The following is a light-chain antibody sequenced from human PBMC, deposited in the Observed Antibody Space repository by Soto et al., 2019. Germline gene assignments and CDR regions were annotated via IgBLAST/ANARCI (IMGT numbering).Light chain of an antibody. CDR3: SSYTRTTTFVV. CDR2: QVY. V-gene: IGLV2-14*01. CDR1: SSDVGGYNY. Sequence: QSALTQPASVSGSLGQSITISCTGTSSDVGGYNYVSWYQHHPGKAPKLIIYQVYSRPSGVSNRFSGSKFGNTASLSISGLQADDEADYYCSSYTRTTTFVVFGGGTKLPS. J-gene: IGLJ3*02.